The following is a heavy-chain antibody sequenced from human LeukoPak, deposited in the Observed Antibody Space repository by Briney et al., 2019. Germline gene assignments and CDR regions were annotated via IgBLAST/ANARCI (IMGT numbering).Heavy chain of an antibody. V-gene: IGHV3-23*01. D-gene: IGHD3-9*01. CDR1: GFTFSSYA. CDR3: AKGDYDILTGYYPLDY. CDR2: ISGSGGST. Sequence: GGSLRLSCAASGFTFSSYAMSWVCQAPGKGLEWVSAISGSGGSTYYADSVKGRFTISRDNSKNTLYLQMNSLRAEDTAVYYCAKGDYDILTGYYPLDYWGQGTLVTVSS. J-gene: IGHJ4*02.